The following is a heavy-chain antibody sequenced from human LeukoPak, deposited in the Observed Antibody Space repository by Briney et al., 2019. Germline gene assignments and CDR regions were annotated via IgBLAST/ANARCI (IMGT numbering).Heavy chain of an antibody. CDR1: GGSISSGSYY. D-gene: IGHD3-10*01. CDR3: ARGYYGSGSSAGHAFDI. CDR2: IYTSGST. V-gene: IGHV4-61*02. J-gene: IGHJ3*02. Sequence: SETLSLTCTVSGGSISSGSYYWRWIRQPAGKGLEWIGRIYTSGSTNYNRSLKSRITISVDTSKNQFSLKLSSVTAADTAVYYCARGYYGSGSSAGHAFDIWGQGTMVTVSS.